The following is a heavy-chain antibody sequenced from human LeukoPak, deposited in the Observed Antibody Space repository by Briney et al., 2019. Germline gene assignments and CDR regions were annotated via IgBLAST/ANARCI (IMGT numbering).Heavy chain of an antibody. J-gene: IGHJ6*02. CDR3: ARVRVYYGMDV. CDR2: INAGNGNT. Sequence: ASVKVSCKASGYTFTSYAMYWVRQAPGQRLEWMGWINAGNGNTKCSQKFQGRVTITRDTSASTAYMELSSLRSEDTAVYYCARVRVYYGMDVWGQGTTVTVSS. CDR1: GYTFTSYA. V-gene: IGHV1-3*01.